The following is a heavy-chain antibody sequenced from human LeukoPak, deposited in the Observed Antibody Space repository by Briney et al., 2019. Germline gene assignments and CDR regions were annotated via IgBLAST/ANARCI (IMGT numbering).Heavy chain of an antibody. CDR3: AREGSGSYYGDY. J-gene: IGHJ4*02. CDR2: ISYDGSNK. Sequence: GGSLRLSCAASGFTFSSYAMHWVHQAPGKGLEWVAVISYDGSNKYYADSVKGRFTISRDNSKNTLYLQMNSLRAEDTAVYYCAREGSGSYYGDYWGQGTLVTVSS. D-gene: IGHD1-26*01. V-gene: IGHV3-30*04. CDR1: GFTFSSYA.